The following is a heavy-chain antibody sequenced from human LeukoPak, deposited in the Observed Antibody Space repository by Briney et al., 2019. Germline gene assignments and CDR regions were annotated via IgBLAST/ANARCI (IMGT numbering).Heavy chain of an antibody. V-gene: IGHV3-53*01. CDR1: GFTFSSYS. Sequence: GRSLRLSCAASGFTFSSYSMSWVRQAPGKGLEWVSVIHSGGSTYYADSVKGRFTISRDNSKNTLYLQMNSLRAEDTAVYYCARNSRVDAGADYWGQGTLVTVSS. J-gene: IGHJ4*02. CDR3: ARNSRVDAGADY. CDR2: IHSGGST. D-gene: IGHD2/OR15-2a*01.